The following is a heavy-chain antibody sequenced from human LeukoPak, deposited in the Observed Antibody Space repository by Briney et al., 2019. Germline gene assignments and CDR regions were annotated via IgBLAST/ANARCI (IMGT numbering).Heavy chain of an antibody. CDR1: GGTFSNFP. CDR2: IIPILDLT. V-gene: IGHV1-69*04. D-gene: IGHD1-1*01. CDR3: ARDSGRPPTSFDY. J-gene: IGHJ4*02. Sequence: ASVKVSCRASGGTFSNFPINWVRQAPGQGLEWMGRIIPILDLTKYAPKIQDRVTITADKSTSTAYMELNSLRSEDTAVYFCARDSGRPPTSFDYWGQGTLVTVSS.